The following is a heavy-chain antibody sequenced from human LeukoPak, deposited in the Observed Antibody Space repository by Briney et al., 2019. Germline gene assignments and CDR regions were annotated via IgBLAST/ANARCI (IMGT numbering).Heavy chain of an antibody. CDR2: INPNSGGT. J-gene: IGHJ3*02. V-gene: IGHV1-2*02. CDR1: GYTFTGYY. Sequence: ASVKVSCKASGYTFTGYYMHWVRQAPGQGLEWMGWINPNSGGTNYAQKFQGRVTMTRDTSISTAYMELSRLRSDDTAVYYCARNNWGSGDALDIWGQGTMVTVSS. CDR3: ARNNWGSGDALDI. D-gene: IGHD7-27*01.